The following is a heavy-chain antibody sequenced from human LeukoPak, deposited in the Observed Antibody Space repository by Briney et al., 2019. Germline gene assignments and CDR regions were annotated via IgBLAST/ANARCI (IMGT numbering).Heavy chain of an antibody. Sequence: SETLSPTCAVYGGAFSGYYWSWIRQPPGKGPEWIGEINHSGSTNYNPSLKSRVTISVDTSKNQFSLKLSSVTAADTAVYYCARTSGIAGHSESDYWGQGTLVTVSS. J-gene: IGHJ4*02. CDR3: ARTSGIAGHSESDY. V-gene: IGHV4-34*01. D-gene: IGHD6-13*01. CDR2: INHSGST. CDR1: GGAFSGYY.